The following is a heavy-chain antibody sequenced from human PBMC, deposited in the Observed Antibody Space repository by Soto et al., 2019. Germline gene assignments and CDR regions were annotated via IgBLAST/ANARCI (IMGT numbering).Heavy chain of an antibody. CDR1: GFTFSSYA. V-gene: IGHV3-23*01. Sequence: GGSLRLSCAASGFTFSSYAMSWVRQAPGKGLEWVSAISGSGGSTYYADSVKGRFTISRDNSKNTRYLQMNSLRAEDTAVYYCAKDVSLIAVAPAFDYWGQGTLVTVSS. CDR3: AKDVSLIAVAPAFDY. CDR2: ISGSGGST. D-gene: IGHD6-19*01. J-gene: IGHJ4*02.